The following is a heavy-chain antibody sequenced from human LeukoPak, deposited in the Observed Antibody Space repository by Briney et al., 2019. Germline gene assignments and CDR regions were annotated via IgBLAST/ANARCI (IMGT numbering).Heavy chain of an antibody. D-gene: IGHD2-2*02. CDR1: GYTFTDYY. Sequence: GASVKVSCKASGYTFTDYYMHWVQQAPGKGLEWMGRVDPEDGETIYAEKFQGRVTITADTSTDTAYMELSSLRSEDTAVYYCATAGDYCSSTSCHKGWFDPWGQGTLVTVSS. J-gene: IGHJ5*02. V-gene: IGHV1-69-2*01. CDR2: VDPEDGET. CDR3: ATAGDYCSSTSCHKGWFDP.